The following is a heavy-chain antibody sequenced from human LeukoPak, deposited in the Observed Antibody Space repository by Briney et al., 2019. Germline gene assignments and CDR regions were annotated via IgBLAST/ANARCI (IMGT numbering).Heavy chain of an antibody. J-gene: IGHJ4*02. Sequence: ASVKVSCKASGYTFTSYYMHWVRQAPGQGLEWMGIINPSGGSTSHAQKFQGRVTMTRDTSTSTVYMELSSLRSEDTAVYYCAVPCGSYTGAFDYWGQGTLVTVSS. CDR3: AVPCGSYTGAFDY. V-gene: IGHV1-46*01. D-gene: IGHD1-26*01. CDR1: GYTFTSYY. CDR2: INPSGGST.